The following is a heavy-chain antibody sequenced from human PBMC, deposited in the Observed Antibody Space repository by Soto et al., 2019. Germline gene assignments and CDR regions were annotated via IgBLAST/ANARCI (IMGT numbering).Heavy chain of an antibody. CDR1: GGSFSGYY. J-gene: IGHJ4*02. V-gene: IGHV4-34*01. CDR3: ARFIEYSTSLDY. CDR2: IDHSGST. D-gene: IGHD6-6*01. Sequence: SDTLSLTCAVYGGSFSGYYWSWIRQPPGKGLEWIGEIDHSGSTNYNPSLKSRVTISVDTSKNQFSLKLSSVTAADTAVYYCARFIEYSTSLDYWGQGSLVTVSS.